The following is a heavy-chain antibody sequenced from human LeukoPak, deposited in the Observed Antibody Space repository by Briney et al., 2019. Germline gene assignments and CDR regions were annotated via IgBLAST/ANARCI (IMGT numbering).Heavy chain of an antibody. CDR2: INGGNGNT. D-gene: IGHD3/OR15-3a*01. Sequence: ASVKVSCKASGYTFSNYAMYWVRQAPGQRLQWMGWINGGNGNTKYSENFQGRVTITRDTSASTAYMELSSLRSEDTAVYYCARGGRTGYYYGMDVWGQGTTVTVPS. V-gene: IGHV1-3*01. CDR1: GYTFSNYA. CDR3: ARGGRTGYYYGMDV. J-gene: IGHJ6*02.